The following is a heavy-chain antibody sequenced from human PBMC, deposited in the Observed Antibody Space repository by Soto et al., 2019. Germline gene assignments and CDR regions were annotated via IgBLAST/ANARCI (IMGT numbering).Heavy chain of an antibody. Sequence: SVKVSWKASRGTFSSYAMRWVRQAPGQGLEWMGGIIPIFGTANYAQKFQGRVTITADESTSTAYMELSSLRSEDTAVYYCARAFSSSWPPFGYWGQGTLVTVSS. CDR3: ARAFSSSWPPFGY. J-gene: IGHJ4*02. D-gene: IGHD6-13*01. V-gene: IGHV1-69*13. CDR2: IIPIFGTA. CDR1: RGTFSSYA.